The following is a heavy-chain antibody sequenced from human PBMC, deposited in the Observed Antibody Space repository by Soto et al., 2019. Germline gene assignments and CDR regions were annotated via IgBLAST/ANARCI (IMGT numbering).Heavy chain of an antibody. J-gene: IGHJ4*02. D-gene: IGHD2-15*01. CDR1: GGSISSSSYY. Sequence: QLQLQESGPGLVKPSETLSLTCTVSGGSISSSSYYWGWIRQPPGKGLEWIGSICYSGSTYYNPSLKSRVTISVDTSKNQFSLKLSSVTAADTAVYYCARLRVAAVDYWGQGTLVTVSS. CDR2: ICYSGST. CDR3: ARLRVAAVDY. V-gene: IGHV4-39*01.